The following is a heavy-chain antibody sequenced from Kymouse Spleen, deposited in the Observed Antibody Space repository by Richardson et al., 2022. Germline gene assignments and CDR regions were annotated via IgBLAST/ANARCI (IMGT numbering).Heavy chain of an antibody. CDR2: INHSGST. CDR1: GGSFSGYY. CDR3: ARGYSSGWSYYYYYYGMDV. V-gene: IGHV4-34*01. D-gene: IGHD6-19*01. Sequence: QVQLQQWGAGLLKPSETLSLTCAVYGGSFSGYYWSWIRQPPGKGLEWIGEINHSGSTNYNPSLKSRVTISVDTSKNQFSLKLSSVTAADTAVYYCARGYSSGWSYYYYYYGMDVWGQGTTVTVSS. J-gene: IGHJ6*02.